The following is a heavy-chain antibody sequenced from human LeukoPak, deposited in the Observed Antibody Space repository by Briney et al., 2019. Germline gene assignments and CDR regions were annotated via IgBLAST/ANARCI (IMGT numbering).Heavy chain of an antibody. CDR2: IIPIFGTA. D-gene: IGHD6-6*01. CDR1: GGTFSSYA. J-gene: IGHJ4*02. CDR3: ARSVAAPRIDYFDY. V-gene: IGHV1-69*13. Sequence: SVKVSCKASGGTFSSYAISWVRQAPGQGLEWMGGIIPIFGTANYAQKFQGRVTITADESTSTAYMELSSLRSEDTAVYYRARSVAAPRIDYFDYWGQGTLVTVSS.